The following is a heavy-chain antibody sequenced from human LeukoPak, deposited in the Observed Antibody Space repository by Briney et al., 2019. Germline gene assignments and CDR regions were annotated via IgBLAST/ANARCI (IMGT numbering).Heavy chain of an antibody. Sequence: SETLSLTCTVSGGSISSYYWSWIRQPPGKGLEWIGYIYYSGSTNYNPSLKSRVTISVDTSKNQFSLKLSSVTAADTAVCYCARLRRGSSGYYRVSWFDPWGQGTLVTVSS. J-gene: IGHJ5*02. D-gene: IGHD3-22*01. CDR1: GGSISSYY. CDR3: ARLRRGSSGYYRVSWFDP. V-gene: IGHV4-59*08. CDR2: IYYSGST.